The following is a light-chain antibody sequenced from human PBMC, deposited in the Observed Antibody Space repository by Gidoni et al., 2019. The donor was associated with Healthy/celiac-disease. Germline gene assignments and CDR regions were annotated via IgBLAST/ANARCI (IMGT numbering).Light chain of an antibody. CDR1: QSISSY. V-gene: IGKV1-39*01. CDR2: AAS. J-gene: IGKJ1*01. CDR3: QQSYSTPRX. Sequence: DIQMTQSPSSLSASVGDRVTITCRASQSISSYLNWYQQKPGKAPKLLIYAASSLQSGVPSRFSGSGSGTDFTLTISSLQPEDFATYYCQQSYSTPRXFXQGTXVEIK.